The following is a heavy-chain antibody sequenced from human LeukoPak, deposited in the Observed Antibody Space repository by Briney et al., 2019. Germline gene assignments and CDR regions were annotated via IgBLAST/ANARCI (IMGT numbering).Heavy chain of an antibody. CDR2: ISSSSSYI. CDR3: ARDLTYGSGSY. V-gene: IGHV3-21*01. J-gene: IGHJ6*04. Sequence: GRSLRLSCAASGFTFSSYGMNWVRQAPGKGLEWVSSISSSSSYIYYADSVKGRFTISRDNAKNSLYLQMNSLRAEDTAVYYCARDLTYGSGSYWGKGTTVTVSS. D-gene: IGHD3-10*01. CDR1: GFTFSSYG.